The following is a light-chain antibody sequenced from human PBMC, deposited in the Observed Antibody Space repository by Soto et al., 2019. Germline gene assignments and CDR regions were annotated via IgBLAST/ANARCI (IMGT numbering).Light chain of an antibody. J-gene: IGKJ1*01. CDR3: QQANSFPAT. CDR1: QAISRS. Sequence: DIQMTQSPSSVSASIGDRVSITCRASQAISRSLAWYQQKPGEAPKLLIYSASTLQSGVPSRFSGSGSGTDFTLTINSLQPEDLGTYYCQQANSFPATFGQGTKVEIK. CDR2: SAS. V-gene: IGKV1-12*01.